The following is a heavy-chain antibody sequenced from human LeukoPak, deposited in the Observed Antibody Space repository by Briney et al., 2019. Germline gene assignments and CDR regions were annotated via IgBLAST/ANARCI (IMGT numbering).Heavy chain of an antibody. CDR1: GFTFSSYG. CDR2: ISYDGSNK. Sequence: GGSLRLSCAASGFTFSSYGMHWVRQAPGKGLEWVAVISYDGSNKHYADSVKGRFTISRDNSKNTLYLQMNSLRAEDTAVYYCAKVGEQQLVLGYWGQGTLVTVSS. D-gene: IGHD6-13*01. J-gene: IGHJ4*02. CDR3: AKVGEQQLVLGY. V-gene: IGHV3-30*18.